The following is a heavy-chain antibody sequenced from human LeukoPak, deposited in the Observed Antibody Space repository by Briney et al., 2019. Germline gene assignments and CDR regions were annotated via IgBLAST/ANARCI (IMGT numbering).Heavy chain of an antibody. CDR1: GGSISSGGYY. Sequence: SETLSLTCTVSGGSISSGGYYWSWIRQHPGKGLEWIGYIYYSGSTYYNPSLKSRVTISVDTSKNQFSLKLSSVTAAHTAVYYCARVPNEAPNYDILTGYYSAPYYFDYWGQGTLVTVSS. J-gene: IGHJ4*02. CDR3: ARVPNEAPNYDILTGYYSAPYYFDY. D-gene: IGHD3-9*01. CDR2: IYYSGST. V-gene: IGHV4-31*03.